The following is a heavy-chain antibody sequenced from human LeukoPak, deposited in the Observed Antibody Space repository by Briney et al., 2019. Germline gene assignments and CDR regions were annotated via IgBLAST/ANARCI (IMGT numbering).Heavy chain of an antibody. V-gene: IGHV4-34*01. D-gene: IGHD3-22*01. CDR2: INHSGST. CDR3: ARACYDSSGFDAFDI. J-gene: IGHJ3*02. Sequence: PSETLSLTCAVYGGSFSGYYWSWIRQPPGKGLEWIGEINHSGSTNYNPSLKSRVIISVDTSKKQLSLKLSSVTDADTAVYYCARACYDSSGFDAFDIWGQGTMVSVSS. CDR1: GGSFSGYY.